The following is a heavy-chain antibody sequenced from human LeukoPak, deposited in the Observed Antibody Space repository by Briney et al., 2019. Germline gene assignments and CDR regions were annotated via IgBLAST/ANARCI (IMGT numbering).Heavy chain of an antibody. CDR3: ATPAEYSGYDFALDY. V-gene: IGHV1-2*02. CDR1: GYTFTGDY. Sequence: GASVKVSCKASGYTFTGDYMYWVRQAPGQGLEWMGWINPNSGGTKYAQKFQGRVTMTEDTSTDTAYMELSSLRSEDTAVYYCATPAEYSGYDFALDYWGQGTLVTVSS. D-gene: IGHD5-12*01. J-gene: IGHJ4*02. CDR2: INPNSGGT.